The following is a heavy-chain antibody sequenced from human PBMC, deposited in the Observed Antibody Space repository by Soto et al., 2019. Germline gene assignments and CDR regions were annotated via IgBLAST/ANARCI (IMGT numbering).Heavy chain of an antibody. Sequence: NPSETLSLTCAVYGGSFSGYYWSWIRQPPGKGLEWIGEINHSGSTNYNPSLKSRVTISVDTSKNQFSLKLSSVTAADTAVYYCARDSTGGFLEWLRGYYAFDIWGQGTMVTVSS. CDR1: GGSFSGYY. CDR3: ARDSTGGFLEWLRGYYAFDI. CDR2: INHSGST. D-gene: IGHD3-3*01. J-gene: IGHJ3*02. V-gene: IGHV4-34*01.